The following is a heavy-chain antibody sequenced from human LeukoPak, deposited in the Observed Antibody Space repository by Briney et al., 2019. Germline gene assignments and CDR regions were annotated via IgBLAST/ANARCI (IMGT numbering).Heavy chain of an antibody. CDR1: GFTFSSYA. CDR3: AKGRNSGWFFDY. J-gene: IGHJ4*02. V-gene: IGHV3-23*01. D-gene: IGHD6-19*01. Sequence: PGWSLRLSCAASGFTFSSYAMAWVRQAPGKGLEWVSVISGSGGSTYYADSVKGRFTISRDNSKNTLYLQMNSLRADDTAVYYCAKGRNSGWFFDYWGQGTLVSVSS. CDR2: ISGSGGST.